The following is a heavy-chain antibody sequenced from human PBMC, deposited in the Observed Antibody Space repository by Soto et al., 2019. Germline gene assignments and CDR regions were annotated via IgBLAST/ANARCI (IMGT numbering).Heavy chain of an antibody. CDR3: ARGMGRVRGAPFDY. CDR2: ISSSSSYI. V-gene: IGHV3-21*01. Sequence: EVQLVESGGGLVKPGGSLRLSCAASGFTFSSYSMNWVRQAPGKGLEWVSSISSSSSYIYYADSVKGRFTISRDNAKNSLYLQMNSLRAEDTAVYYCARGMGRVRGAPFDYWGQGTLVTVSS. J-gene: IGHJ4*02. D-gene: IGHD3-10*01. CDR1: GFTFSSYS.